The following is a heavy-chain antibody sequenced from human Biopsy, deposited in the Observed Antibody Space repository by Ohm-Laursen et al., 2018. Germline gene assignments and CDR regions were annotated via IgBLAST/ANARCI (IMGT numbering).Heavy chain of an antibody. CDR3: AREAIGYQLPCDD. CDR2: IIPILRTT. Sequence: SVKVSCKVPTGTFNSYGIIWVRQAPCQGLEWMGRIIPILRTTAYAQTFLGRVTITADSPTSTVDMELTSLTSDDTAVYFCAREAIGYQLPCDDWGQGTLVTVSS. D-gene: IGHD2-2*01. V-gene: IGHV1-69*11. J-gene: IGHJ4*02. CDR1: TGTFNSYG.